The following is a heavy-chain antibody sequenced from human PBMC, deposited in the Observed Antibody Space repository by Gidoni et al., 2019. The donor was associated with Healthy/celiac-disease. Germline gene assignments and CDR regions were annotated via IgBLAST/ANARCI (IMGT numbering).Heavy chain of an antibody. V-gene: IGHV3-13*04. CDR1: GFTLRSYA. Sequence: EVQLVESGGGLVQPGGSLRLSCAASGFTLRSYAMPWVRQATGKGLEWVSAIGTAGNTYYPGSVRGRFTISRENAKNSLYLQMNSLRAGDTAVYYCARGFGAGAVKVVSVGMDVWGQGTTVTVSS. D-gene: IGHD3-22*01. J-gene: IGHJ6*02. CDR3: ARGFGAGAVKVVSVGMDV. CDR2: IGTAGNT.